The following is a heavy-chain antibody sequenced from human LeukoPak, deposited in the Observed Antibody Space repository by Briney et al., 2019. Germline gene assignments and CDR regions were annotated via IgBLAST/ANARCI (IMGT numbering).Heavy chain of an antibody. CDR2: INPNSGGT. V-gene: IGHV1-2*02. Sequence: ASVKVSCKASGYTFTGYCMHWVRQAPGQGLEWMGWINPNSGGTNYAQKFQGRVTMTRDTSISTAYMELSRLTSDDTSVYYCASYHCSEGSCYWSSLDYWGQGTLVTVSS. CDR1: GYTFTGYC. D-gene: IGHD2-15*01. J-gene: IGHJ4*02. CDR3: ASYHCSEGSCYWSSLDY.